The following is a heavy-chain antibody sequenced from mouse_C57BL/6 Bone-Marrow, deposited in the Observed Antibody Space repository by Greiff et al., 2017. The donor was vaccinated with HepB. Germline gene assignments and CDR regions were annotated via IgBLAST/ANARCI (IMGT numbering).Heavy chain of an antibody. J-gene: IGHJ4*01. CDR3: AGDAMDY. V-gene: IGHV1-64*01. CDR1: GYTFTSYW. Sequence: QVHVKQPGAELVKPGASVKLSCKASGYTFTSYWMHWVKQRPGQGLEWIGMIHPNSGSTNYNEKFKSKATLTVDKSSSTAYMQLSSLTSEDAAVSDCAGDAMDYWGQGTSVTVSS. CDR2: IHPNSGST.